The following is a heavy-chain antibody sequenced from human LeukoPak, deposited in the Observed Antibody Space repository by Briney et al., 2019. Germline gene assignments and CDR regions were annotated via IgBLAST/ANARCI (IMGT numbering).Heavy chain of an antibody. CDR1: GFTFSSYW. CDR3: ASRLSNTGTDY. CDR2: INSDGSST. V-gene: IGHV3-74*01. Sequence: GGSLRLSCAASGFTFSSYWMHWVRQAPGKGLVWVSRINSDGSSTRHADSVKGRFTISRDNAKNTLFLQMNSLRAEDTAVYYCASRLSNTGTDYWGQGTLVTVSS. J-gene: IGHJ4*02. D-gene: IGHD2/OR15-2a*01.